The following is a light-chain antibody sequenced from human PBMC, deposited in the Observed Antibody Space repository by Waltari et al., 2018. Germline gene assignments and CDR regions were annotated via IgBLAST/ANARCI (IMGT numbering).Light chain of an antibody. V-gene: IGKV3-20*01. Sequence: EIVLTQSPGTLSLSSGERATLSCRASQSVSSSYLACYQQKPGQAPRLLIYGASSRATGIPDRFSGSGSGTDFTLAISRLEPEDFAVYYCQQYGSSAITFGQGTRLEIK. CDR2: GAS. CDR3: QQYGSSAIT. CDR1: QSVSSSY. J-gene: IGKJ5*01.